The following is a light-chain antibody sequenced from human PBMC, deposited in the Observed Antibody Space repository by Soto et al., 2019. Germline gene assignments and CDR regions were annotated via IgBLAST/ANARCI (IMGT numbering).Light chain of an antibody. Sequence: IQLTQSPSSLSASVGDRVTITSRASQGISSHLAWYQQRPGKAPVLLIYGASNLQSGVPSRFRGSGSGTACTLTISRLQPEDFTTYYGQQFSGYPLTFGQGTRLEIK. CDR1: QGISSH. J-gene: IGKJ5*01. V-gene: IGKV1-9*01. CDR2: GAS. CDR3: QQFSGYPLT.